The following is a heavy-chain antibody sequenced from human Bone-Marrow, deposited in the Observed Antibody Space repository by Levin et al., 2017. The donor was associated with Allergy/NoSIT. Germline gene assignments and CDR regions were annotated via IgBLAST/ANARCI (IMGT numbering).Heavy chain of an antibody. V-gene: IGHV2-70*01. Sequence: RASGPTLVKPTETLTLTCTFSGFSLTTRGMCVTWIRQPPGKALEWLVFVDWDDDKTYNASLKSRLTVSRAKSKNDVVPSLTNVHPADTGTYYCARMVSSSANIGSYSGSCPDVFDGWGPGKEVTVSS. D-gene: IGHD1-26*01. CDR3: ARMVSSSANIGSYSGSCPDVFDG. J-gene: IGHJ3*01. CDR1: GFSLTTRGMC. CDR2: VDWDDDK.